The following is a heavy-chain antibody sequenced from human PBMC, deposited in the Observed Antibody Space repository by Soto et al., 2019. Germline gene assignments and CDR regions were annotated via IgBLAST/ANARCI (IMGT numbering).Heavy chain of an antibody. V-gene: IGHV3-74*01. CDR1: GFTFSTYW. J-gene: IGHJ4*02. CDR2: ISENGGIT. Sequence: PGGSLRLSCAASGFTFSTYWMQWVRQVPGEGLVWVSSISENGGITTYADSVKGRFTISRDNAKNTLYLQMNGLRAEDTAVYYCAKDEIAVAGFDYWGQGTLVTVSS. D-gene: IGHD6-19*01. CDR3: AKDEIAVAGFDY.